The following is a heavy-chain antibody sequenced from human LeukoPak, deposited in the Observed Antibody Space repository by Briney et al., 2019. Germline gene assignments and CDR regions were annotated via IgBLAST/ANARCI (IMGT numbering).Heavy chain of an antibody. CDR2: FSAYNGNT. J-gene: IGHJ4*02. Sequence: GASVKVSCKASGYTFTNYGITWVRQAPGQGLEWMGWFSAYNGNTNYAQKLQDRVTMTTDTSTNTAYMELRSLRSDDTAVYFCARGVAGTEGLFEYWGQGTLVTVSS. CDR1: GYTFTNYG. CDR3: ARGVAGTEGLFEY. V-gene: IGHV1-18*01. D-gene: IGHD6-19*01.